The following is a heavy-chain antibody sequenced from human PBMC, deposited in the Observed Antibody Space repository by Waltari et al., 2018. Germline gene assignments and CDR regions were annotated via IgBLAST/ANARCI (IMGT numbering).Heavy chain of an antibody. CDR3: VRTDTTGYYPY. D-gene: IGHD3-22*01. J-gene: IGHJ4*02. CDR2: IYYSGTT. Sequence: QLQLQQSGPGLVKPSETLSLTCTVSGGSIYSSNYYWGWILQPPGKELECIGSIYYSGTTYYNPSLKSRVTISVDTSKNQFSLKLTSVTAADTAVYYCVRTDTTGYYPYWGQGTPVTVSS. V-gene: IGHV4-39*01. CDR1: GGSIYSSNYY.